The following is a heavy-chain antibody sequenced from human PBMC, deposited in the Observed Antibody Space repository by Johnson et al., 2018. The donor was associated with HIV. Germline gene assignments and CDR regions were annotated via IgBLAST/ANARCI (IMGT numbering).Heavy chain of an antibody. Sequence: VQLVESGGCLVQPGGSLRLSCAASGFTFSSYDMHWVRQATGKGLEWVSVIGSVGDTNYPGSVKGRFTISRENAKSTLYLQMNSLRAEDTAVYFCARGWMGSTVTTSAGAFDIWGQGTMVTVSS. J-gene: IGHJ3*02. V-gene: IGHV3-13*01. D-gene: IGHD4-17*01. CDR1: GFTFSSYD. CDR2: IGSVGDT. CDR3: ARGWMGSTVTTSAGAFDI.